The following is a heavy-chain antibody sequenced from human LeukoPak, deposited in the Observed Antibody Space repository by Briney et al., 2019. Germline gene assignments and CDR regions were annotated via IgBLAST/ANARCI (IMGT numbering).Heavy chain of an antibody. Sequence: GASVKVSCKASGGTFSSYAISWVRQAPGQGLEWMGGIIPIFGTANYAQKFQGRVTITADESTSTAYMELSSLRSEDTAVYYCASNYYDSSGYYFPWGQGTLVTVSS. J-gene: IGHJ1*01. CDR2: IIPIFGTA. V-gene: IGHV1-69*13. CDR3: ASNYYDSSGYYFP. D-gene: IGHD3-22*01. CDR1: GGTFSSYA.